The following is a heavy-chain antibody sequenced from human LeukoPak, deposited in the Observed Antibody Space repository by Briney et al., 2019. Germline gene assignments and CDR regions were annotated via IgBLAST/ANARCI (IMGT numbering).Heavy chain of an antibody. CDR3: ASAYGSGSYPGPFDY. V-gene: IGHV1-18*01. Sequence: GASVKVSCKASGYTFTSYGISWVRQAPGQGLEWMGWISAYNGNTNYAQKLQGRVTMTTDTSTSTAYMELRSLRSDDTAVYYCASAYGSGSYPGPFDYWGQGTLVTVSS. D-gene: IGHD3-10*01. CDR2: ISAYNGNT. J-gene: IGHJ4*02. CDR1: GYTFTSYG.